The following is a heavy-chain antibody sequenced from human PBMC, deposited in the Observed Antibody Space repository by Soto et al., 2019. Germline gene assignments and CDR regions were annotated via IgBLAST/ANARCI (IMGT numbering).Heavy chain of an antibody. CDR2: IYHSGTT. CDR1: GSSIISNYW. Sequence: PSETLSLTCAVSGSSIISNYWWAWIRQSPGEGLVWIGSIYHSGTTYYNPSLESRVIISVDTSESRLALRLTSVTAADSAVYYCASTLYYYSSASPKIIFDYWGQGALVTVSS. CDR3: ASTLYYYSSASPKIIFDY. V-gene: IGHV4-38-2*01. J-gene: IGHJ4*02. D-gene: IGHD3-22*01.